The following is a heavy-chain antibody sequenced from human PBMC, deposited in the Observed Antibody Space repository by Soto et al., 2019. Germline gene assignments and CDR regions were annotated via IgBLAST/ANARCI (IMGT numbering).Heavy chain of an antibody. Sequence: SETLSLTCTVSGVSISSDYWTWIRQSPGKGLKWIAYTSHTRTTDYNPSLKSRGTITLDNSKNQFSLKLSSVTAAYMAVYYCARTYSSSWSPFEYWGQGTLVTVS. V-gene: IGHV4-59*12. CDR1: GVSISSDY. CDR3: ARTYSSSWSPFEY. D-gene: IGHD6-13*01. CDR2: TSHTRTT. J-gene: IGHJ4*02.